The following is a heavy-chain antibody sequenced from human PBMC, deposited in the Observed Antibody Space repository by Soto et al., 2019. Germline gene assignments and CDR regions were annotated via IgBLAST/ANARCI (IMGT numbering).Heavy chain of an antibody. Sequence: QVQLVQSGAEVKKPGASVKVSCKASGYTFTSYAMHWVRQAPGQKLESMGWINAGNGNTKYSQKFQGRVTITRATSASTAYMELSSLRSEDTAVYYCARLILRYSGSYYAGYWGQGTLVTVSS. V-gene: IGHV1-3*01. CDR2: INAGNGNT. J-gene: IGHJ4*02. CDR3: ARLILRYSGSYYAGY. D-gene: IGHD1-26*01. CDR1: GYTFTSYA.